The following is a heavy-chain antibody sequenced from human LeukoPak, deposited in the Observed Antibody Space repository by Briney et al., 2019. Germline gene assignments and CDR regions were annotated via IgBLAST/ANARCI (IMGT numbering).Heavy chain of an antibody. CDR3: ARDQTVRGVLHY. CDR1: GFTFGSYA. J-gene: IGHJ4*02. V-gene: IGHV3-30-3*01. D-gene: IGHD3-10*01. CDR2: ISYDGSNK. Sequence: GRSLRLSCAASGFTFGSYAMHWVRKAPAKGLEWVAVISYDGSNKYYADSVKGRFTISRDNSKNTLYLQMNSLRAEDTAVYYCARDQTVRGVLHYWGQGTLVTVSS.